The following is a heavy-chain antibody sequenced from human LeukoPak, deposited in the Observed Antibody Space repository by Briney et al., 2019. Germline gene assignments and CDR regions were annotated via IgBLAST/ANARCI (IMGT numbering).Heavy chain of an antibody. CDR1: GGSISSSSYY. Sequence: PSETLSLTCTVSGGSISSSSYYWGWIRQPPGKGLEWIGSIYYSGSTYYNPSLKSRVTISVDTSKNQFSLKLSSVTAADTAVYYCARVQVGDLDLDYWGQGTLVTVSS. V-gene: IGHV4-39*07. D-gene: IGHD3-10*01. CDR3: ARVQVGDLDLDY. CDR2: IYYSGST. J-gene: IGHJ4*02.